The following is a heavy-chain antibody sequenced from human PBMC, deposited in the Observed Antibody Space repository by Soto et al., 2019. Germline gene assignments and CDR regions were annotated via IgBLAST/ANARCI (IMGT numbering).Heavy chain of an antibody. CDR1: GGTFSSYT. Sequence: QVQLVQSGAEVKKPGSSVKVSCKASGGTFSSYTIGWVRQAPGQGLEWMGRIIPILGIANYAQKFQGRVTITADKSTSTAYMELSSLRSEDTAVYYCARSRYCSGGSCYGYYYYMDVWGKGTTVTVSS. D-gene: IGHD2-15*01. V-gene: IGHV1-69*02. CDR3: ARSRYCSGGSCYGYYYYMDV. CDR2: IIPILGIA. J-gene: IGHJ6*03.